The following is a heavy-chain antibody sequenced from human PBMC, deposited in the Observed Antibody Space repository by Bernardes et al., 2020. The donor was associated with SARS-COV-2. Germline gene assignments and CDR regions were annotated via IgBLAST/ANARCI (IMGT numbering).Heavy chain of an antibody. V-gene: IGHV3-48*01. CDR1: EFTFSSSS. D-gene: IGHD2-15*01. CDR3: SGGKGSM. Sequence: GGSLRLSCAASEFTFSSSSMSWVRQAPGPGLAWVSRLSTSSSTMYYADSVKGRFTISRDNAKNSLYLQMNSLRAEDTAVYYCSGGKGSMWGQGTLVTVSS. J-gene: IGHJ4*02. CDR2: LSTSSSTM.